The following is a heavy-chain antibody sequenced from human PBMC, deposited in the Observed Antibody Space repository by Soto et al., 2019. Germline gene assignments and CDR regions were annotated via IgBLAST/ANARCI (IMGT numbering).Heavy chain of an antibody. J-gene: IGHJ5*02. D-gene: IGHD4-17*01. V-gene: IGHV4-59*01. Sequence: SETLSLTCTVSGGSISSYYWSWIRQPPGKGLEWIGYIYYSGSTNYNPSLKSRVTISVDTSKNQFSLKLSSVTAADTAVYYCARGRVDRNYGYWLDPWGQGTLVTVSS. CDR1: GGSISSYY. CDR2: IYYSGST. CDR3: ARGRVDRNYGYWLDP.